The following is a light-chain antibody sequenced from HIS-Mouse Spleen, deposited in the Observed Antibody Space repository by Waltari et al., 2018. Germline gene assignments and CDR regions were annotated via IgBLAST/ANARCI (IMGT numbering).Light chain of an antibody. Sequence: DIQLTQYPSTLSASVGDRVTITCRASQSISSWLAWYQQKPGKAPKLLIYKASSSENGVPSRFSGSGSGTEFTLTISSLQPDDFATYYCQQYNSYLYTFGQGTKLEIK. CDR2: KAS. J-gene: IGKJ2*01. V-gene: IGKV1-5*03. CDR3: QQYNSYLYT. CDR1: QSISSW.